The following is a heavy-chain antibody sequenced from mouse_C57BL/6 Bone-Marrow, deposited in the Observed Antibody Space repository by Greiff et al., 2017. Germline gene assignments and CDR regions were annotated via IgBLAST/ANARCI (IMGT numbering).Heavy chain of an antibody. CDR3: ARWVLEAY. Sequence: VQLQQSGAELARPGASVKMSCKASGYTFTSYTMPWVKQRPGQGLEWIGYINPSSGYTKYNQKFKDKATLTADKSSSTAYMQLSSLTSEDSAVYYCARWVLEAYWGQGTLVTVSA. J-gene: IGHJ3*01. CDR2: INPSSGYT. CDR1: GYTFTSYT. V-gene: IGHV1-4*01. D-gene: IGHD2-3*01.